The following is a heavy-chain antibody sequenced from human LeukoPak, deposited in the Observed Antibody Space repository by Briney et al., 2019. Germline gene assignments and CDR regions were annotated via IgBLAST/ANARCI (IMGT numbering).Heavy chain of an antibody. J-gene: IGHJ4*02. CDR3: ARLSSSSAFDY. Sequence: SVKVSCTASGYTFTGYYMHWGRHAPGQGLAWMGWLNPNSGGTNYTQKFQCRVTITRDTSISTAYMELSRLRSDDTAVYYCARLSSSSAFDYWGQGTLVTVSS. V-gene: IGHV1-2*02. CDR2: LNPNSGGT. D-gene: IGHD6-6*01. CDR1: GYTFTGYY.